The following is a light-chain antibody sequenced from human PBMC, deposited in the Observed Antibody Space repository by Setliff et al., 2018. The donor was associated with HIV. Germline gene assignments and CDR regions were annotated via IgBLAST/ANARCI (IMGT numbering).Light chain of an antibody. Sequence: QSALAQPRSVSGSPGQSVTISCTGTSSDVGDYNHVSWYQQHPGKAPKLIIYDANKRPSGVPDRFSASKSGNTASLTISGLEAEDEGSYYCSSYTSSGAPSYVFGTGTKV. J-gene: IGLJ1*01. V-gene: IGLV2-11*01. CDR2: DAN. CDR1: SSDVGDYNH. CDR3: SSYTSSGAPSYV.